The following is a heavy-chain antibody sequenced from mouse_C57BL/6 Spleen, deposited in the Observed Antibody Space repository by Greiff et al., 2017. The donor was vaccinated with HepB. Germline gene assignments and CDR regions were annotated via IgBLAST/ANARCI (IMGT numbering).Heavy chain of an antibody. J-gene: IGHJ1*03. V-gene: IGHV1-72*01. CDR1: GYTFTSYW. CDR2: IDPNSGGT. Sequence: QVQLQQPGAELVTPGASVKLSCKASGYTFTSYWMHWVKQRPGRGLEWIGRIDPNSGGTKYNEKFKSKSTLTVDKPSSTAYMHLSSLTSEDSAVYYCAREDGSDWYFDVWGTVTTVTVSS. CDR3: AREDGSDWYFDV. D-gene: IGHD1-1*01.